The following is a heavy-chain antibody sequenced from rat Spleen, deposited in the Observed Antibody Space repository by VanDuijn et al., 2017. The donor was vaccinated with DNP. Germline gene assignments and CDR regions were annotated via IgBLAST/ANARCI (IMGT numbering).Heavy chain of an antibody. CDR2: IGPSGAYT. CDR1: GFTFSNYD. J-gene: IGHJ2*01. V-gene: IGHV5S23*01. CDR3: AKGGDYGGVDY. Sequence: EVQLVESGGGLVQPGRSLKLSCAASGFTFSNYDMAWVRQAPTKGLEWVACIGPSGAYTYYRDSVKGRFSVSRDDARGTLYLQMDSLRSEDTASYYCAKGGDYGGVDYWGQGVMVTVSS. D-gene: IGHD1-11*01.